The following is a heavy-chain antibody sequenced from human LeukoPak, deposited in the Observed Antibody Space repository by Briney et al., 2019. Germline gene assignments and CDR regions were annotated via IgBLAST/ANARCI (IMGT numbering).Heavy chain of an antibody. CDR3: ARRTHYYYDSSGYSY. Sequence: SETLSLTCAVYGGSFSGYYWSWIRQPPGKGLEWIGEINHSGSTNYNPSLKSRVTISVDTSKNQFPLKLSSVTAADTAVYYCARRTHYYYDSSGYSYWGQGTLVTVSS. D-gene: IGHD3-22*01. CDR1: GGSFSGYY. V-gene: IGHV4-34*01. J-gene: IGHJ4*02. CDR2: INHSGST.